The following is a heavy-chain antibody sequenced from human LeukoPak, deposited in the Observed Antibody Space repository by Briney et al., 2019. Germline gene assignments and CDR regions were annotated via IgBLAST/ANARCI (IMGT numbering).Heavy chain of an antibody. J-gene: IGHJ4*02. CDR3: RSSAWYPSDY. Sequence: PGGSLRLSCAASGFTFSSYWMSWVRQAPGKGLEWVANIKQDGSEKYYVDSVKGRFTISRDNAKNSLYLQMNSLRAEDTAVYFCRSSAWYPSDYWGQGSLVTVSS. D-gene: IGHD6-19*01. V-gene: IGHV3-7*01. CDR2: IKQDGSEK. CDR1: GFTFSSYW.